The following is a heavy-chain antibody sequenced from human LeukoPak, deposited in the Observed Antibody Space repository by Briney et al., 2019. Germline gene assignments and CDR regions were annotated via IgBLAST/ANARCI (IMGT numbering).Heavy chain of an antibody. J-gene: IGHJ4*02. CDR2: FDPEDGGT. CDR3: ATGLYCSSTSCYQGDY. CDR1: GYTLTELS. V-gene: IGHV1-24*01. D-gene: IGHD2-2*01. Sequence: AASVKVSCKVSGYTLTELSMHWVRQAPGKGLEWMGGFDPEDGGTIYAQKFQGRVTMTEDTSTDTAYMELSSLRSEDTAVYYCATGLYCSSTSCYQGDYWGQGTLVTVSS.